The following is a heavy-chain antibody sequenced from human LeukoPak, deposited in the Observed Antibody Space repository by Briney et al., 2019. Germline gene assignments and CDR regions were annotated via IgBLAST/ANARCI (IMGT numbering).Heavy chain of an antibody. CDR1: GASISGGSYC. CDR2: IDTSGTT. D-gene: IGHD3-22*01. J-gene: IGHJ6*03. V-gene: IGHV4-61*02. Sequence: SETLSLTCTVSGASISGGSYCWTWIRQPAGKGLEWIGRIDTSGTTNYKSSLKSRVTISADTSKNEFSLKLSSVTAADTAVYYCASGPYDLRYYYYYMDVWGKGTTVTVSS. CDR3: ASGPYDLRYYYYYMDV.